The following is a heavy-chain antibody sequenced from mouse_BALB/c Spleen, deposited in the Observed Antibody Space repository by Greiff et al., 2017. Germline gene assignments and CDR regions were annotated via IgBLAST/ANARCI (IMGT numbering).Heavy chain of an antibody. CDR2: IYPGDGDT. CDR3: ARGWGTTTD. V-gene: IGHV1-87*01. Sequence: QVQLKESGAELARPGASVKLSCKASGYTFTSYWMQWVKQRPGQGLEWIGAIYPGDGDTRYTQKFKGKATLTADKSSSTAYMQLSSLASEDSAVYYCARGWGTTTDWGQGTTLTVSS. D-gene: IGHD1-1*01. J-gene: IGHJ2*01. CDR1: GYTFTSYW.